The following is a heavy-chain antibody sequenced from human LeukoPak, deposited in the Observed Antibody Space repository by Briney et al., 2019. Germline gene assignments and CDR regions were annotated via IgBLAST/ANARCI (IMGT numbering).Heavy chain of an antibody. J-gene: IGHJ6*03. V-gene: IGHV5-51*01. CDR1: GYIFPNYW. CDR2: IYAGDTDT. Sequence: GESLKISCKGSGYIFPNYWLGWVRQMPGKGLEWMGFIYAGDTDTTYSPSFQGQVTISADKSINTVYLQWSNLKASDTATYYCARRGGGRDYYYMDVWGKGTTVTVSS. D-gene: IGHD3-16*01. CDR3: ARRGGGRDYYYMDV.